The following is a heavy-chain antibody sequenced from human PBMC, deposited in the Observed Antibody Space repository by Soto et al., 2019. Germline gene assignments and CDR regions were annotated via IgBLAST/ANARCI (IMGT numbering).Heavy chain of an antibody. CDR2: VVGSGDST. CDR3: AKDKKEGGHSVGYADC. Sequence: EFQLLESGGGLVQPGGSLRLSCVASGFIFSSYAMNWVRQAPGKGLEWVSVVVGSGDSTYYADSVKGRFTVSRDNSKNTLYLEMNSLAAEDTAGYYCAKDKKEGGHSVGYADCWGQGALVTVSS. J-gene: IGHJ4*02. D-gene: IGHD3-22*01. V-gene: IGHV3-23*01. CDR1: GFIFSSYA.